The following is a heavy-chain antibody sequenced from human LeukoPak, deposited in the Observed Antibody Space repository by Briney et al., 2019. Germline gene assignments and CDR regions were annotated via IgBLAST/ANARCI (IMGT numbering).Heavy chain of an antibody. CDR1: GGTFSSYA. CDR3: ARDLTSTVQYYYYGMDV. V-gene: IGHV1-69*04. CDR2: IIPIFGIA. J-gene: IGHJ6*02. Sequence: SVKASCKASGGTFSSYAISWVRQAPGHGLEWMGKIIPIFGIANYAQKFQGRVTITADKSTSTAYMELSSLRSEDTAVYYCARDLTSTVQYYYYGMDVWGQGTTVTVSS. D-gene: IGHD4-11*01.